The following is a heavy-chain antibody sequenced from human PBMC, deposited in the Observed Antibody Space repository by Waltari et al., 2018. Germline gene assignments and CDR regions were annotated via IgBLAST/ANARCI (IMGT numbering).Heavy chain of an antibody. D-gene: IGHD2-2*01. Sequence: QVQLQQSGPGLVQPSQTLARTCAISGERVPNNESTWHWIRQSPSGGLEWLGRTYHRSKWYSFYAVSVKSRITINPDTSNNQFSLHLSSVTPEDTAVYYCARGPAPLRYWGQGTPVTVSS. J-gene: IGHJ4*02. V-gene: IGHV6-1*01. CDR3: ARGPAPLRY. CDR1: GERVPNNEST. CDR2: TYHRSKWYS.